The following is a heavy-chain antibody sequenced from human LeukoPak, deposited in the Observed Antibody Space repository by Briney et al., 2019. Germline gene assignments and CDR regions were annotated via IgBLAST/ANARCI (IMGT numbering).Heavy chain of an antibody. CDR1: GYTFTSYY. CDR3: ARDTADDFDY. V-gene: IGHV1-18*04. Sequence: ASVKVSCKASGYTFTSYYMHWVRQAPGQGLEWMGWISAYNGNTNYAQKLQGRVTMTTDTPTSTAYMELRSLRSDDTAVYYCARDTADDFDYWGQGTLVTVSS. D-gene: IGHD2-2*01. CDR2: ISAYNGNT. J-gene: IGHJ4*02.